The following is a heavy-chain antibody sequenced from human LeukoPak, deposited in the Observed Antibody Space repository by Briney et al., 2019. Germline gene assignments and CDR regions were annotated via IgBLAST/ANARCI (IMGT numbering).Heavy chain of an antibody. CDR2: ISWNSGSI. V-gene: IGHV3-9*01. CDR1: GFTFDDYA. D-gene: IGHD4-23*01. Sequence: GGSLRLSCATSGFTFDDYAMHWVRQAPGKGLEWVSGISWNSGSIGYADSVKGRFTISRDNAKNSLYLQMNSLRAEDTALYYCAKGNYGGRVGGAFDIWGQGTMVTVSS. CDR3: AKGNYGGRVGGAFDI. J-gene: IGHJ3*02.